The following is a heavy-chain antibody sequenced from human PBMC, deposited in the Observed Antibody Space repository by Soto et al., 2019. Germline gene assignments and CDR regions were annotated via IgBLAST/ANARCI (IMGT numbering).Heavy chain of an antibody. CDR3: AKDWKSHVDTAMDDAFDI. J-gene: IGHJ3*02. V-gene: IGHV3-23*01. CDR2: ISGSGGST. D-gene: IGHD5-18*01. CDR1: GFTFSSYA. Sequence: PGGSLRLSCAASGFTFSSYAMSWVRQAPGKGLEWVSAISGSGGSTYYADSVKGRFTISRDNSKNTLYLQMNSLRAEDTAVYYCAKDWKSHVDTAMDDAFDIWGQGTMVTVSS.